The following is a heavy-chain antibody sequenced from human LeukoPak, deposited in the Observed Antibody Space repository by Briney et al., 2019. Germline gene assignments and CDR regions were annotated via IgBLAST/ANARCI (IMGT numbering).Heavy chain of an antibody. CDR3: ARSRMPFYYYGMHV. CDR2: IDPNSGGK. V-gene: IGHV1-2*02. J-gene: IGHJ6*02. D-gene: IGHD2-2*01. Sequence: VSVTVSCMASGYIFTDYYVHWIRQAPGQGLEWMGWIDPNSGGKHHAPNLQGRATITRDTSSSTVYMDVSRLSSADTANYYCARSRMPFYYYGMHVWGLGTSVTVSS. CDR1: GYIFTDYY.